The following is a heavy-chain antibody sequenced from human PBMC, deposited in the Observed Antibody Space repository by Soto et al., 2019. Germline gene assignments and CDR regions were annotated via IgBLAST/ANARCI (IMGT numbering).Heavy chain of an antibody. CDR2: ISDDGRRT. D-gene: IGHD1-1*01. CDR3: AKHNRNHDNNQYGMDV. V-gene: IGHV3-23*01. CDR1: GFTFSSYA. J-gene: IGHJ6*02. Sequence: EVQLLESGGGLVQPGGSLRLSCAASGFTFSSYAMRWVRQAPGKGLEWVSSISDDGRRTYYADSVKGRFTISRDNYKNTLYLQTNILRVEDTAAYYCAKHNRNHDNNQYGMDVWGQGTTVTVSS.